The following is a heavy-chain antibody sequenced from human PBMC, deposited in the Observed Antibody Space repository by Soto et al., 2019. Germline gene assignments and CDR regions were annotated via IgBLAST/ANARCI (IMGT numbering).Heavy chain of an antibody. CDR3: AGEADYLNWFDP. V-gene: IGHV3-48*01. D-gene: IGHD4-17*01. Sequence: EVQLVESGGGLVQPGGSLRLSCAASGFTFSSYSMNWVRQASGKGLEWVSYISSSSSTIYYADSVKGRFTISRDNAKNSLYLQMNSLRAEDTAVYYCAGEADYLNWFDPWGQGTLATVSS. CDR1: GFTFSSYS. CDR2: ISSSSSTI. J-gene: IGHJ5*02.